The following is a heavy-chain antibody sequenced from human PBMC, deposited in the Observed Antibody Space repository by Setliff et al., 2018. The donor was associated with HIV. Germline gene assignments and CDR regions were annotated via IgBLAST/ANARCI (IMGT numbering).Heavy chain of an antibody. Sequence: PGGSLRLSCAASGFSFSSYWMHWVRQAPGKGLVWVSRINTDGSSTSYADSVKGRFTISRYNAKNTLELQMNSLRAEDTAVYYCARGVRGVVNGMDVWGQGTTVTVSS. CDR2: INTDGSST. CDR1: GFSFSSYW. V-gene: IGHV3-74*01. CDR3: ARGVRGVVNGMDV. D-gene: IGHD3-10*01. J-gene: IGHJ6*02.